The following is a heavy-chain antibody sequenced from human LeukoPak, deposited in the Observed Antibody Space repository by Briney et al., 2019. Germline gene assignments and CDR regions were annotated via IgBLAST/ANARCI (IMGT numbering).Heavy chain of an antibody. CDR3: ARRRGGFGEGEFDY. J-gene: IGHJ4*02. Sequence: SETLSLTCTVSGVSISGFYWTWIRQPPRKGLEWVGYSHTGGSISSNPSLNSRVAFSMDTSKNQVSLRLNSVTATDTAVYYCARRRGGFGEGEFDYWGQGIPVTVST. V-gene: IGHV4-4*08. CDR2: SHTGGSI. D-gene: IGHD3-10*01. CDR1: GVSISGFY.